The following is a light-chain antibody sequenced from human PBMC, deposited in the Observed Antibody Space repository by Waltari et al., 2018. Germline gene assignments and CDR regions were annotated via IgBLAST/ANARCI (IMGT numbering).Light chain of an antibody. CDR3: AAWDDSLSGPV. CDR2: RSK. J-gene: IGLJ3*02. V-gene: IGLV1-47*01. Sequence: QSVLPQPPPASRTPGQGVPTPWSGCSSDIVSTNVNWYQQLPGTAPKLLIYRSKQRPSGVPERFSGSRSGTSASLAISGLRSEDEADYHCAAWDDSLSGPVFGGGTKLTVL. CDR1: SSDIVSTN.